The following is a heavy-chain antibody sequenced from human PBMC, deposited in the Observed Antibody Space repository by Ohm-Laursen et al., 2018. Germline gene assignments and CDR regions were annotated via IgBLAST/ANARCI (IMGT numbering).Heavy chain of an antibody. D-gene: IGHD4-11*01. J-gene: IGHJ4*02. CDR3: ARGTVGDY. Sequence: GSLRLSCAASGFSFSSYWMNWVRQAPGKGLEWVANIKEDGSEKNYVDSVKGRFTISRDNGKNSLYLQMNSLRAEDTAVYYCARGTVGDYWGQGTLVTVSS. CDR2: IKEDGSEK. CDR1: GFSFSSYW. V-gene: IGHV3-7*04.